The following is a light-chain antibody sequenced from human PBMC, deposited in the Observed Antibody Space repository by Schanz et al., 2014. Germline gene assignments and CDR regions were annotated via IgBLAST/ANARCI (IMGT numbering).Light chain of an antibody. Sequence: EIVMTQSPATLSVSPGESATISCRASQSVSSKLAWYQQKPGQVPMLLIYGASTRATGIPARFSGSGSGTDFTLTISGLQPDDFGIYFCQSSYRSPWTFGQGTKVAI. CDR2: GAS. V-gene: IGKV3-15*01. CDR3: QSSYRSPWT. CDR1: QSVSSK. J-gene: IGKJ1*01.